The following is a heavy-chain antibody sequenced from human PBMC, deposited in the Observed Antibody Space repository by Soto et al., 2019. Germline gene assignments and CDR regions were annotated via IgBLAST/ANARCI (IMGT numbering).Heavy chain of an antibody. CDR1: GGSISTYY. J-gene: IGHJ4*02. D-gene: IGHD5-12*01. CDR2: IYYSGST. Sequence: SSETLSLTCTVSGGSISTYYWSWIRQSPGKGLEWIGYIYYSGSTNYNPSLKSRVTISVDTSKNQFSLKLSSVTAADTAVYYCAGDAYSGYDKGYFDYWGQGTLVTVSS. V-gene: IGHV4-59*01. CDR3: AGDAYSGYDKGYFDY.